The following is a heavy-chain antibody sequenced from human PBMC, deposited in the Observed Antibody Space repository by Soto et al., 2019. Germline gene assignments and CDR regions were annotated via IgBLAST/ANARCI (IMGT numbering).Heavy chain of an antibody. J-gene: IGHJ5*02. V-gene: IGHV1-18*01. CDR3: ARVIPGAEAWFGP. D-gene: IGHD2-2*01. CDR2: ISAYNGNT. Sequence: ASVKVSCKASGYTFTSYGISWVRQAPGQGLEWMGWISAYNGNTNYAQKLQGRVTMTIDTSTTTAYMDLRSLTSDDTAVYYCARVIPGAEAWFGPWGQGTLVTVSS. CDR1: GYTFTSYG.